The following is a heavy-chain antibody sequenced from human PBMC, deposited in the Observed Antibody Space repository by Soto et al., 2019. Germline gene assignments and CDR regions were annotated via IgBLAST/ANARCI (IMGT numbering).Heavy chain of an antibody. D-gene: IGHD2-8*01. Sequence: QLQLQESGPGLVKPSETLSLTCTVSGGSISSSSYYWGWIRQPPGKGLEWIGSIYYSGSTYYNPSLKSRVTISVDTSKNQFSLKLSSVTAADTAVYYCARHKGEYCTNGVCPEANWFDPWGQGTLVTVSS. CDR3: ARHKGEYCTNGVCPEANWFDP. V-gene: IGHV4-39*01. J-gene: IGHJ5*02. CDR2: IYYSGST. CDR1: GGSISSSSYY.